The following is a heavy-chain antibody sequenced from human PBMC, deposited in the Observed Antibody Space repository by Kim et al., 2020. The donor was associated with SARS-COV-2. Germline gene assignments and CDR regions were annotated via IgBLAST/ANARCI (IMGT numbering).Heavy chain of an antibody. CDR3: ARRGGEGYCSGGSCYGNWFDP. J-gene: IGHJ5*02. Sequence: SVKVSCKASGGTFSSYAISWVRQAPGQGLEWMGGIIPIFGTANYAQKFQGRVTITADESTSTAYMELSSLRSEDTAVYYCARRGGEGYCSGGSCYGNWFDPWGQGTLVTVSS. CDR2: IIPIFGTA. V-gene: IGHV1-69*13. CDR1: GGTFSSYA. D-gene: IGHD2-15*01.